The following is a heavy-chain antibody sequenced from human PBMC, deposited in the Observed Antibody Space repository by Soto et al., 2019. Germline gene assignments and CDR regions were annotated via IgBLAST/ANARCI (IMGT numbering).Heavy chain of an antibody. D-gene: IGHD4-17*01. CDR2: IYWDDDK. CDR3: AHRRGYGDNSHYYTMDV. J-gene: IGHJ6*02. V-gene: IGHV2-5*02. Sequence: QITLKESGPTLVKPTQTLTLTCTFSGFSLSTSGVGVGWIRQPPGKALEWLALIYWDDDKRYSPSLKSRLTITKXXSXNXXVLTMTNMDPVDTATYYCAHRRGYGDNSHYYTMDVWGQGTTVTVSS. CDR1: GFSLSTSGVG.